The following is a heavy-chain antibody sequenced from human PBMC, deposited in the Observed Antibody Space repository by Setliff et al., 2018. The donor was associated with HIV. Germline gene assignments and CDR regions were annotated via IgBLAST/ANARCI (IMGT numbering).Heavy chain of an antibody. J-gene: IGHJ4*02. Sequence: SETLSLTCTVSGGSISSHYWSWIRQPPGKGLEWIGHIYTSGSTNYNPSLKSRVTMSVGTSKNQFSLRLTSVTAADTARYFCARSSRTSPYWFDYWGQGIPVTVAS. CDR1: GGSISSHY. CDR3: ARSSRTSPYWFDY. CDR2: IYTSGST. V-gene: IGHV4-4*07. D-gene: IGHD6-6*01.